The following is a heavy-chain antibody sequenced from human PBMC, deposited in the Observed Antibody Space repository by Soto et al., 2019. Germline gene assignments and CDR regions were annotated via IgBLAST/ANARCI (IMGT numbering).Heavy chain of an antibody. CDR1: GGSVDGYC. V-gene: IGHV4-34*01. CDR3: ATRITVFGLLLPPFDP. D-gene: IGHD3-3*01. J-gene: IGHJ5*02. Sequence: PSQTLSLTWAVYGGSVDGYCWSWIRQPPGKGLDCIGETTHTARTHYNPSTKSPVTMSVDTSKNQCTLRLSYVTVYDTARYYCATRITVFGLLLPPFDPWGQGTKVTVSS. CDR2: TTHTART.